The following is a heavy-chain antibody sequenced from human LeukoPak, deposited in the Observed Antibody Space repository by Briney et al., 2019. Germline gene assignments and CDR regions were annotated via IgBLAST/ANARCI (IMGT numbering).Heavy chain of an antibody. V-gene: IGHV3-20*04. CDR1: GSTFDDYG. CDR2: INWNGGST. D-gene: IGHD2-2*02. CDR3: ARCSRSSTDCYSEFDI. J-gene: IGHJ3*02. Sequence: GGSLRLSCAASGSTFDDYGMSWVRQGPGKGLEWVSAINWNGGSTGYVDSVRGRFTISRDNAKNSLYLQMNSLRAEDTALYYCARCSRSSTDCYSEFDIWGQGTTVTVSS.